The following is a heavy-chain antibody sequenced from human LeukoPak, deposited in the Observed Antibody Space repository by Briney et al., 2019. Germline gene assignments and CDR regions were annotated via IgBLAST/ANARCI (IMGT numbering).Heavy chain of an antibody. CDR2: ISCSGGST. Sequence: GGSLRLPCAASGFPLSSYDMSCIPEAPGKGLEWVSAISCSGGSTYYADSVKGLLNISRDNSKHTLYLQMNSLRADDTAVYYCADARLVVVTAIFDYWGQGTLVTVSS. CDR3: ADARLVVVTAIFDY. V-gene: IGHV3-23*01. CDR1: GFPLSSYD. D-gene: IGHD2-21*02. J-gene: IGHJ4*02.